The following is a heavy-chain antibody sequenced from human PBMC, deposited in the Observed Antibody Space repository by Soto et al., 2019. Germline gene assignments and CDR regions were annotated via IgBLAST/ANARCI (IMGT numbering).Heavy chain of an antibody. CDR3: ARGEQYSGRIFDY. Sequence: SQTLSLTCAITGDSVSSNSAGWSWVRQSPSRGLEWLGRTYYRSKWYYEYAVSVRGRITINPDTAKNQYSLQLNSVTPEDTAVYFCARGEQYSGRIFDYWGQGTLVTVSS. CDR1: GDSVSSNSAG. V-gene: IGHV6-1*01. D-gene: IGHD1-26*01. J-gene: IGHJ4*01. CDR2: TYYRSKWYY.